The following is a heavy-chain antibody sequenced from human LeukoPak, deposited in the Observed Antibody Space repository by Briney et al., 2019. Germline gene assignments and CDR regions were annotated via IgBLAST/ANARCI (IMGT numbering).Heavy chain of an antibody. CDR1: KFTFSAYT. D-gene: IGHD3-22*01. CDR3: ARGTTYYYDSSGCYYDY. J-gene: IGHJ4*02. V-gene: IGHV3-7*04. Sequence: PGGSLRLSCAASKFTFSAYTMNWVRQAPGKGLEWVANIKQDGSEKYYVDSVKGRFTISRDNAKNSLSLQMNSLRAEDTAVYYCARGTTYYYDSSGCYYDYWGQGTLVTVSS. CDR2: IKQDGSEK.